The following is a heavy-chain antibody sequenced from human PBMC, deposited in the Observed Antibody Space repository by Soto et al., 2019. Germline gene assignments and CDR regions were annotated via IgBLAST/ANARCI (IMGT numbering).Heavy chain of an antibody. CDR2: INPNSGGT. D-gene: IGHD3-16*01. J-gene: IGHJ6*02. Sequence: ASVKVSCKASGYTFTGYYMHWVRQAPGQGLEWMGWINPNSGGTNYAQKFQGWVTMTRDTSISTAYMELSRLRSDDTAVYYCARDRITFGGVKSGMDVWGQGTTVTSP. CDR3: ARDRITFGGVKSGMDV. V-gene: IGHV1-2*04. CDR1: GYTFTGYY.